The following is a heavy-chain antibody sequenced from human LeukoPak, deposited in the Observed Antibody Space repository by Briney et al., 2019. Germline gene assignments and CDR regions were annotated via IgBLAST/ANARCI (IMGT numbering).Heavy chain of an antibody. CDR2: ISSSGSTI. J-gene: IGHJ4*02. D-gene: IGHD5-18*01. CDR3: ARDRGNKYSYGPIDY. CDR1: GFTFSSYE. V-gene: IGHV3-48*03. Sequence: GGSLRLSCAASGFTFSSYEMNWVRQAPGKGLEWVSYISSSGSTIYYADSVKGRFTISRDNAKSSLYLQMNSLRAEDTAVYYCARDRGNKYSYGPIDYWGQGTLVTVSS.